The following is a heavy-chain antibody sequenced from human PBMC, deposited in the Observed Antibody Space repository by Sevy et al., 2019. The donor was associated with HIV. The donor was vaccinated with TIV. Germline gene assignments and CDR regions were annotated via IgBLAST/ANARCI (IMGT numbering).Heavy chain of an antibody. CDR2: ISGSGGST. CDR1: GFTFSSYA. Sequence: GGSLRLSCAASGFTFSSYAMSWVRQAPGKGLEWVSAISGSGGSTYYADSVKGRFTISRDNSKNTLYLQMNSLRAEDTAVYYCAKDRATVTYPSLFYYYYYMDVWGKGTTVTVSS. CDR3: AKDRATVTYPSLFYYYYYMDV. D-gene: IGHD4-4*01. V-gene: IGHV3-23*01. J-gene: IGHJ6*03.